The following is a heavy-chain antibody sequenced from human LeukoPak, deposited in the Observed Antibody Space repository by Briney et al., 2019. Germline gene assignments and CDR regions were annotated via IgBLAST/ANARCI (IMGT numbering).Heavy chain of an antibody. D-gene: IGHD2-2*01. J-gene: IGHJ4*02. Sequence: EASVKVSCKASGGTFSSYAISWVRQAPGQGLEWMGGIIPIFGTANYAQKFQGRVTITADESTRTAYMELSSLRSEDTAVYYCARVFGCSSTSCYSYYFDYWGQGTLVTVSS. CDR2: IIPIFGTA. V-gene: IGHV1-69*13. CDR1: GGTFSSYA. CDR3: ARVFGCSSTSCYSYYFDY.